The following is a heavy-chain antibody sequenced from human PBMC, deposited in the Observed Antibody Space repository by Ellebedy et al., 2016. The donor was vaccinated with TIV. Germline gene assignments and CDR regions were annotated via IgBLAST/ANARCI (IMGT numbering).Heavy chain of an antibody. D-gene: IGHD6-19*01. CDR3: ARLRDALAYELDK. CDR2: IYPGDSDT. V-gene: IGHV5-51*01. J-gene: IGHJ4*02. CDR1: GYTFTNHW. Sequence: GESLKISXKASGYTFTNHWIAWVRQKPGKGLEWMGIIYPGDSDTRYRKSFQGQVTISWDKSITTAYLQWGSLKASDTAMYYCARLRDALAYELDKWGQGTLVTVSS.